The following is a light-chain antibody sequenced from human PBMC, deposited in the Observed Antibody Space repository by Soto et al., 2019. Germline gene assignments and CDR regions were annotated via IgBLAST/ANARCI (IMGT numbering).Light chain of an antibody. CDR2: WAS. CDR3: QQYESTPPT. CDR1: QSVLYSSNNKNY. Sequence: DIVMTQAPDSLAVSLGERATINCKSSQSVLYSSNNKNYVAWYQQRPGQPPKLLIYWASTRESGVPDRFSGSGSGTDFPLTITRLQAEDVAVYCCQQYESTPPTFGQGTKLEIK. V-gene: IGKV4-1*01. J-gene: IGKJ2*01.